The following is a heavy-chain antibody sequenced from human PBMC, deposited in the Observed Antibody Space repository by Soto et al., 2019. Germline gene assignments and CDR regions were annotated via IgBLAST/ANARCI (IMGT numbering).Heavy chain of an antibody. CDR2: ISYDGSNK. CDR3: AKSFTRVRGVDSPRYYYGMDV. Sequence: QVQLVESGGGVVQPGRSPRLSCAASGFTFSSYGMHWVRQAPGKGLEWVAVISYDGSNKYYADSVKGRFTISRDNSKNTLYLQMNSLRAEDTAVYYCAKSFTRVRGVDSPRYYYGMDVWGQGTTVTVSS. D-gene: IGHD3-10*01. CDR1: GFTFSSYG. V-gene: IGHV3-30*18. J-gene: IGHJ6*02.